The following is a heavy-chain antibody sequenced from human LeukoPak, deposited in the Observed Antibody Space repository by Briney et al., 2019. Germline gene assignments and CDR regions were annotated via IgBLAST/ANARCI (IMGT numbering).Heavy chain of an antibody. CDR2: ISGSGSST. V-gene: IGHV3-23*01. J-gene: IGHJ4*02. Sequence: GGSLRLSCAASGFTFSSYALSWVRQAPGKGLEWVSAISGSGSSTYYADSVKGRFTISRDNAKNSLYLQMNSLRAEDTAVYYCARLSSGYSSSYFDYWGQGTLVTVSS. CDR3: ARLSSGYSSSYFDY. CDR1: GFTFSSYA. D-gene: IGHD6-13*01.